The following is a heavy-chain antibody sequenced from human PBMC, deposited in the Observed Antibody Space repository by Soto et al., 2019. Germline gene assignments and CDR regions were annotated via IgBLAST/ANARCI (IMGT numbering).Heavy chain of an antibody. D-gene: IGHD6-19*01. CDR3: SRAQWLVLDY. J-gene: IGHJ4*02. CDR2: IYHSGST. V-gene: IGHV4-30-2*01. Sequence: QLQLQESGSGLVKPSQTLSLTCTVSGGSISSGGYSWSWILQPPGKGLEWIGYIYHSGSTYYNASLKSRVTISLDRSKNHFSLKLSSVSAADTAVYYCSRAQWLVLDYWGQGTLVTVSS. CDR1: GGSISSGGYS.